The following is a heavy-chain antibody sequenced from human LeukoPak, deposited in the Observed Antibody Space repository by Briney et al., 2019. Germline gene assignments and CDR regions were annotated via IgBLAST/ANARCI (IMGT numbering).Heavy chain of an antibody. Sequence: GASVKVSCKASGGTFSSYAISWVRQAPGQGLEWMGGIIPIFGTANYAQKFQGRVTITTDESTSTAYMGLSSLRSEDTAVYYCARDYYDSSGYYGRNAFDIWGQGTMVTVSS. J-gene: IGHJ3*02. D-gene: IGHD3-22*01. CDR2: IIPIFGTA. CDR1: GGTFSSYA. CDR3: ARDYYDSSGYYGRNAFDI. V-gene: IGHV1-69*05.